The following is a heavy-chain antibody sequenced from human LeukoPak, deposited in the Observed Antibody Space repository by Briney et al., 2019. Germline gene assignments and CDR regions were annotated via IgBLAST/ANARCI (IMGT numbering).Heavy chain of an antibody. CDR2: ITSFGSDI. D-gene: IGHD3-3*01. V-gene: IGHV3-21*01. Sequence: GGSLRLSCAASGFSFRTHSMKWVRQAPGKGLEWVSSITSFGSDIYYADSVKGRFTISRDDGKNSLYLQMNSLGAEDSAVYHCARAHDFWSGYGGNYMDVWGKGTTVTVSS. CDR1: GFSFRTHS. J-gene: IGHJ6*03. CDR3: ARAHDFWSGYGGNYMDV.